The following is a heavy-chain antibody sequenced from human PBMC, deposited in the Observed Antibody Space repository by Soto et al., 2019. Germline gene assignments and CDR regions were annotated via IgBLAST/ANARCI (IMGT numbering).Heavy chain of an antibody. J-gene: IGHJ4*02. V-gene: IGHV4-59*01. CDR2: IYYSGST. D-gene: IGHD4-17*01. Sequence: SETLSLTCTVSGGSISSYYWSWIRQPPGKGLEWIGYIYYSGSTNYNPSLKSRVTIPVDTSKNQFSLKLSSVTAADTAVYYCARGMTAVTADYWGQGTLVTVSS. CDR3: ARGMTAVTADY. CDR1: GGSISSYY.